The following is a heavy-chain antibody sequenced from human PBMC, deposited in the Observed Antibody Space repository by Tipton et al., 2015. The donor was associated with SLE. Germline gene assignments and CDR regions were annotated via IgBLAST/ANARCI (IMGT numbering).Heavy chain of an antibody. J-gene: IGHJ4*02. CDR3: ARGIRSSCFFY. D-gene: IGHD2-15*01. Sequence: TLSLTCTVSGGSISSYYWSWIRQPPGKGLEWIGYIYYSGSTYYNPSLKSRVTISVDTSKNQFSLKLSSVTAADTAVYYCARGIRSSCFFYWGQGTLVTVSS. CDR2: IYYSGST. CDR1: GGSISSYY. V-gene: IGHV4-59*12.